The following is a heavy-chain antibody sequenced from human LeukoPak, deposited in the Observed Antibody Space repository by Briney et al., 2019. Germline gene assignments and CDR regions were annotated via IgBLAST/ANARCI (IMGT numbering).Heavy chain of an antibody. CDR2: IIPIFGTA. V-gene: IGHV1-69*06. CDR1: GYTFTGYY. D-gene: IGHD3-22*01. CDR3: ARDNGEGYYYDSSGYYFDY. J-gene: IGHJ4*02. Sequence: ASVKVSCKASGYTFTGYYMHWVRQAPGQGLEWMGGIIPIFGTANYAQKFQGRVTITADKSTSTAYMELSSLRSEDTAVYYCARDNGEGYYYDSSGYYFDYWGQGTLVTVSS.